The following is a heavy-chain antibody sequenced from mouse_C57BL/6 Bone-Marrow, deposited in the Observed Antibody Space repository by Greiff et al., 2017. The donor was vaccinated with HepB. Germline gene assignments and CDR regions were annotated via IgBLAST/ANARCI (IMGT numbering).Heavy chain of an antibody. CDR3: ARDRVLRPYWYFDV. CDR1: GYSITSGYY. CDR2: ISYDGSN. Sequence: DVHLVESGPGLVKPSQSLSLTCSVTGYSITSGYYWNWIRQFPGNKLEWMGYISYDGSNNYNPSLKNRISITRDTSKNQFFLKLNSVTTEDTATYYCARDRVLRPYWYFDVWGTGTTVTVSS. V-gene: IGHV3-6*01. J-gene: IGHJ1*03. D-gene: IGHD1-2*01.